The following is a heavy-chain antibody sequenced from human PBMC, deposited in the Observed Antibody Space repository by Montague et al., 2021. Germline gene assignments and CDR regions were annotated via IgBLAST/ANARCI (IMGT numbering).Heavy chain of an antibody. J-gene: IGHJ5*02. CDR1: GFTFSNYG. CDR2: ITGSGATT. D-gene: IGHD3-22*01. Sequence: SLRLSCAASGFTFSNYGMSWVRQAPGKVLEWVSSITGSGATTYYADSVKGRFTISRDNSENTLYLQMNNLRAEDTALYYCARGRGVSSGIGQLDPWGQGTLVTVSS. V-gene: IGHV3-23*01. CDR3: ARGRGVSSGIGQLDP.